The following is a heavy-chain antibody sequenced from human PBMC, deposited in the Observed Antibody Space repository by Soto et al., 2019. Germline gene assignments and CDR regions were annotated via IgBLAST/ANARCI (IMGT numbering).Heavy chain of an antibody. J-gene: IGHJ4*02. D-gene: IGHD6-19*01. V-gene: IGHV4-59*08. CDR2: IYYSGTT. CDR3: ARLNTSGWYGVDF. CDR1: GGSITSYY. Sequence: QVQLQESGPGLVKPSETLSLTCTVSGGSITSYYWSWIRQPPGKALEWIGYIYYSGTTTYNPSLKSRVIRSVDTSKNQFSLKLSSVTAADTAVYYCARLNTSGWYGVDFWGQGTLVTVSS.